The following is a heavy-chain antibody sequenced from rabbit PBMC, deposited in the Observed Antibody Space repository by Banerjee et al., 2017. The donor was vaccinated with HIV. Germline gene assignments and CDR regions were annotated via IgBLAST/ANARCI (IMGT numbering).Heavy chain of an antibody. V-gene: IGHV1S45*01. CDR2: IYAGSSGST. Sequence: QEQLEESGGGLVKPGGTLTLTCKASGFDLSSYYYMCWVRQAPGKGLEWIACIYAGSSGSTYYASWAKGRFTISKTSSTTVTLQMTSLTAADSATYFCARDLYYSYGLDDYAYAYNLWGPGTLVTVS. CDR1: GFDLSSYYY. J-gene: IGHJ4*01. D-gene: IGHD6-1*01. CDR3: ARDLYYSYGLDDYAYAYNL.